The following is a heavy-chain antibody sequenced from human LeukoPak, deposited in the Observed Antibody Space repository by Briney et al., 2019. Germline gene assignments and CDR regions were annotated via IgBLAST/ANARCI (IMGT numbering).Heavy chain of an antibody. CDR2: IYHSGST. Sequence: PSETLFLTCTVSGYSISSGYYWGWIRQPPGKGLEWIGSIYHSGSTYYNPSLKSRVTISVDTSKNQFSLKLSSVTAADTAVYYCARADIVVVPAAFFDYWGQGTLVTVSS. D-gene: IGHD2-2*01. CDR1: GYSISSGYY. J-gene: IGHJ4*02. CDR3: ARADIVVVPAAFFDY. V-gene: IGHV4-38-2*02.